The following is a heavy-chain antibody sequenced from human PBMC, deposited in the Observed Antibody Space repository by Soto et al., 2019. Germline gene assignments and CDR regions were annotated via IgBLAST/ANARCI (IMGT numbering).Heavy chain of an antibody. J-gene: IGHJ4*02. CDR2: VRYDGRAE. D-gene: IGHD2-8*01. CDR1: GFTFSTYG. Sequence: QVQLVESGGGVVQPGTSLRLSCAASGFTFSTYGMHWVRQAPGKGLEYVAGVRYDGRAEYYVDSVRGRFTISRDSYTNMLSLQMNTLRAEDTAVYYCARGFFLAVYAAHFDHRGQGTPVTVSS. CDR3: ARGFFLAVYAAHFDH. V-gene: IGHV3-33*01.